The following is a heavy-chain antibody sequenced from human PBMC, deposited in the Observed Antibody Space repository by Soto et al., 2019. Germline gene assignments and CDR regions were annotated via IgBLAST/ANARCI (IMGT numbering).Heavy chain of an antibody. CDR2: INHDGSEM. V-gene: IGHV3-7*05. J-gene: IGHJ3*02. CDR1: GFPFSGYL. Sequence: ESGGGSVQPGGSLRLSCTVSGFPFSGYLMDWVRQAPGKGLEWVANINHDGSEMYYGDSVKGRFTISRDNAKNSLYLQMISLRVEDTAVYYCARGLVDMWGQGTMVTVSS. D-gene: IGHD3-10*01. CDR3: ARGLVDM.